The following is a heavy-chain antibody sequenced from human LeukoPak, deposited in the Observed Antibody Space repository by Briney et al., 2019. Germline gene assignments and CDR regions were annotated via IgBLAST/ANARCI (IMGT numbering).Heavy chain of an antibody. J-gene: IGHJ5*02. V-gene: IGHV4-59*08. CDR1: GASISDYY. CDR2: IYNSGST. Sequence: PSETLSLTCTVSGASISDYYWNWLRQPPGKGLEWIGYIYNSGSTNYNPALKSRVTISLDASKNHFSLTLSSVTAADTAIYYCARRKEMSGWGANKWLDTWGQGTQVTVSS. D-gene: IGHD3-10*01. CDR3: ARRKEMSGWGANKWLDT.